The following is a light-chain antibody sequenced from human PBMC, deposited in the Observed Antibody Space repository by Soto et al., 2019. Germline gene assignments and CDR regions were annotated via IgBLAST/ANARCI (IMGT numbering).Light chain of an antibody. Sequence: QSALPQPASVSGSPGQSITISCTGTSSDVGRFNLVSWYQQHPGKAPKLMIYEGSQRPSGVSNRFSGSKSGNTASLTISGLQAEDEADYYCCSYAGSSTLVFGGGTKLTVL. CDR3: CSYAGSSTLV. V-gene: IGLV2-23*01. J-gene: IGLJ2*01. CDR1: SSDVGRFNL. CDR2: EGS.